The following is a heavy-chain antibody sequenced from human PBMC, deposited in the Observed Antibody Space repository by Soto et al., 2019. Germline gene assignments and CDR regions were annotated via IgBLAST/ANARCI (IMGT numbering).Heavy chain of an antibody. V-gene: IGHV3-21*01. J-gene: IGHJ4*02. D-gene: IGHD2-8*01. CDR3: ARGRCTNGVCEYYFDY. CDR1: GFTFSSYS. Sequence: PGGSLRLSCAASGFTFSSYSMNWVRQAPGKGLEWVSPISSSSSYIYYADSVKGRFTISRDNAKNSLYLQMNSLRAEDTAVYYCARGRCTNGVCEYYFDYWGQGTLVTVSS. CDR2: ISSSSSYI.